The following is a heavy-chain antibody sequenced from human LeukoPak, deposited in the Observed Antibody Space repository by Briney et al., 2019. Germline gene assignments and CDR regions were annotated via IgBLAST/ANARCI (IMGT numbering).Heavy chain of an antibody. J-gene: IGHJ4*02. CDR3: AKDRNAIFGDCSGGSCSTYYFDY. Sequence: GGSLRLSCAASGFTFSSYGMHWVRQAPGKGLEWVAVISYDGSNKYYADSVKGRFTISRDNSKNALYLQMNSLRAEDTAVYYCAKDRNAIFGDCSGGSCSTYYFDYWGQGTLVTVSS. CDR2: ISYDGSNK. CDR1: GFTFSSYG. D-gene: IGHD2-15*01. V-gene: IGHV3-30*18.